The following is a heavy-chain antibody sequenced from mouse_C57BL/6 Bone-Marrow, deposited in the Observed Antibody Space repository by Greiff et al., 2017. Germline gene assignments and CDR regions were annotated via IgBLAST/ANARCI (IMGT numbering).Heavy chain of an antibody. V-gene: IGHV1-19*01. CDR2: INPDNGGT. Sequence: EVQLQQSGPVLVKPGASVKMSCKASGYTFTDYYMNWVKQSPGKSLEWIGVINPDNGGTSYNQKFKGKATLTVDKSSSTAYMELNSLTSEDSAVYYCARGHDGNYKGFAYWGQGTLVTVSA. D-gene: IGHD2-3*01. J-gene: IGHJ3*01. CDR3: ARGHDGNYKGFAY. CDR1: GYTFTDYY.